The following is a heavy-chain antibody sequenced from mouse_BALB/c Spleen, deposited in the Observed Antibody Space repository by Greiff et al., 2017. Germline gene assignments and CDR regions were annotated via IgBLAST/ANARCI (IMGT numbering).Heavy chain of an antibody. CDR3: ARSYGYDVAWFAY. CDR2: IWAGGST. J-gene: IGHJ3*01. Sequence: VQGVESGPGLVAPSQSLSITCTVSGFSLTSYGVHWVRQPPGKGLEWLGVIWAGGSTNYNSALMSRLSISKDNSKSQVFLKMNSLQTDDTAMYYCARSYGYDVAWFAYWGQGTLVTVSA. CDR1: GFSLTSYG. D-gene: IGHD2-2*01. V-gene: IGHV2-9*02.